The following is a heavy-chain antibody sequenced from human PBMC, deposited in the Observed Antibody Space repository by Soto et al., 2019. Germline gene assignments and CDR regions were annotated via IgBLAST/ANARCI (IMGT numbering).Heavy chain of an antibody. D-gene: IGHD3-22*01. V-gene: IGHV1-69*13. CDR2: IIPIFGTA. CDR3: ARGYYYDSSGYSTHFDY. J-gene: IGHJ4*02. CDR1: GGTFSSYA. Sequence: EASVKVSCKASGGTFSSYAISWVRQAPGQGLEWMGGIIPIFGTANYAQKFQGRVTITADESTSTAYMELSSLRSEDTAVYYCARGYYYDSSGYSTHFDYWGQGTLVTVS.